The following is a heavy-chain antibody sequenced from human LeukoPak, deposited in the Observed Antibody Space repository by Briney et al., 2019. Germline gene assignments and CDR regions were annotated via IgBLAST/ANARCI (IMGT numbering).Heavy chain of an antibody. J-gene: IGHJ4*02. CDR3: ARDLFYDSSGYYASDS. V-gene: IGHV3-74*01. CDR2: TNNDGSST. D-gene: IGHD3-22*01. CDR1: GFTFSTYW. Sequence: PGGSLRLSCAASGFTFSTYWMHWVRQAPGKGLVWVSRTNNDGSSTVYADSVKGRFTISRGNAKNTLYLQMNSLRAEDTAVYYCARDLFYDSSGYYASDSWGQGTLVTVSS.